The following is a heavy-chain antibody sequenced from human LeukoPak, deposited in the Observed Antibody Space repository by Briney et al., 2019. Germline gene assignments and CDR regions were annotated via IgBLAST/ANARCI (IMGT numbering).Heavy chain of an antibody. D-gene: IGHD2-15*01. V-gene: IGHV3-23*01. CDR2: ISGSGGST. J-gene: IGHJ5*02. CDR1: GFTFSSYA. Sequence: QPGGSLRLSCAASGFTFSSYAMSWVRQAPGKGLELVSAISGSGGSTYYADSVKGRFTISRDNSKNTLYLQMNSLRAEDTAVYYCAKAHCSGCSCYWFDPWGQGTLVTVSS. CDR3: AKAHCSGCSCYWFDP.